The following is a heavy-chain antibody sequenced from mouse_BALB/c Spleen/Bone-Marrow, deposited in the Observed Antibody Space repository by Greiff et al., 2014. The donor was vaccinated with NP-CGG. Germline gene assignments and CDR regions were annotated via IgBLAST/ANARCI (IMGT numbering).Heavy chain of an antibody. V-gene: IGHV1-5*01. CDR3: ARNWDWVFAY. CDR1: GYTFTNYW. Sequence: EVQLQQSGTVLAWPGASLRMSCKASGYTFTNYWINWIKQRPGQGLEWIGAIYPGNNDAKYTQKFKAKAKLTAVTSTSTADMELSSLTNEDSAVYYCARNWDWVFAYWGQGTLVTVSA. J-gene: IGHJ3*01. D-gene: IGHD4-1*01. CDR2: IYPGNNDA.